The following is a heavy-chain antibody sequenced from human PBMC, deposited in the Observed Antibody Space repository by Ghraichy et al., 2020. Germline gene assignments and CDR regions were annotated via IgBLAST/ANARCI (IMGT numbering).Heavy chain of an antibody. D-gene: IGHD2-15*01. J-gene: IGHJ6*02. V-gene: IGHV3-43*02. Sequence: GASLRLSCEVSGFTFDNHAMHWVRQVPGKGLEWVSLISGDGVNTYYGDSVKGRFTISRDNNKNSLFLQMNRLTTEDTALYYCAKGSFCTGGSCYAETGEYYGVDVWGQGTTVTVSS. CDR1: GFTFDNHA. CDR3: AKGSFCTGGSCYAETGEYYGVDV. CDR2: ISGDGVNT.